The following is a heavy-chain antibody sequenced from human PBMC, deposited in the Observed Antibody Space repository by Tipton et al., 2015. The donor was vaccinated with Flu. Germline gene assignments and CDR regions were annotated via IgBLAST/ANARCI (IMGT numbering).Heavy chain of an antibody. V-gene: IGHV4-4*07. CDR2: IYSSGST. D-gene: IGHD3-10*01. J-gene: IGHJ4*02. CDR3: ARGSGSGTYVIFDY. CDR1: GGSISSYY. Sequence: TLSLTCTVSGGSISSYYWSWIRQPAGKGLEWIGRIYSSGSTNYNPSLKSRVTMSVETSKNQFSLKLSSVTAADTAVYYCARGSGSGTYVIFDYWGQGTLVTVSS.